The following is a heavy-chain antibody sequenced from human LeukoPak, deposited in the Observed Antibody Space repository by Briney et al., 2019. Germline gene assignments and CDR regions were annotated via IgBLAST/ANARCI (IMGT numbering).Heavy chain of an antibody. CDR2: INTNTGNP. CDR3: ARESGSSYGYWFDP. J-gene: IGHJ5*02. V-gene: IGHV7-4-1*02. D-gene: IGHD5-18*01. CDR1: GYTFTRYA. Sequence: ASVKVSCKASGYTFTRYAMNWVRQAPGQGLEWMGWINTNTGNPTYAQGFTGRFVFSLDTSVSTAYLQISSLKAEDTAVYYCARESGSSYGYWFDPWGQGTLVTVSS.